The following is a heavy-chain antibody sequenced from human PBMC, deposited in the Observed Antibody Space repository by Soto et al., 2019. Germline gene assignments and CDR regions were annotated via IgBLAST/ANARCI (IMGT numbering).Heavy chain of an antibody. CDR3: AREGDGSRNYRASFFDH. CDR2: INFNTGFT. Sequence: QVQLLQSGAEVRKVGASVKVSCRASEYTLAGYYLHWVRQAPGRGLEWMGWINFNTGFTNYAQKFQGRVSMTRDTSISTVYMDLSSLRSDDSAVYYCAREGDGSRNYRASFFDHWGQGSLVTVSS. V-gene: IGHV1-2*02. D-gene: IGHD3-10*01. J-gene: IGHJ4*02. CDR1: EYTLAGYY.